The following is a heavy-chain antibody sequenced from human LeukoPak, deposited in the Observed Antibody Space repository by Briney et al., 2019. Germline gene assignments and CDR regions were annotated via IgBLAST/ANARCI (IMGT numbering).Heavy chain of an antibody. Sequence: GGPVRLFCAPSGFTFSNGWMICLRDAPGKGVEGVGRIKSKTDGGTTDYAAPVKGRFTISRDDSKNTLYLQMNSLKTEDTAVYYCTALIYGDYDYWGQGTLVTVSS. J-gene: IGHJ4*02. D-gene: IGHD4-17*01. V-gene: IGHV3-15*01. CDR2: IKSKTDGGTT. CDR3: TALIYGDYDY. CDR1: GFTFSNGW.